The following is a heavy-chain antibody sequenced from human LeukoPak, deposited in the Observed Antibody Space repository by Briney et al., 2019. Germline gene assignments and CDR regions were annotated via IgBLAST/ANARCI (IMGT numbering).Heavy chain of an antibody. CDR3: ARAYSSSWSYYYYYMDV. J-gene: IGHJ6*03. D-gene: IGHD6-13*01. Sequence: SETLSLTCTVSGGSISSYYWGWIRQPPGKGLEWIGSIYYSGSTYYNPSLKSRVTISVGTSKNQFSLKLSSVTAADTAVYYCARAYSSSWSYYYYYMDVWGKGTTVTVSS. CDR1: GGSISSYY. V-gene: IGHV4-39*07. CDR2: IYYSGST.